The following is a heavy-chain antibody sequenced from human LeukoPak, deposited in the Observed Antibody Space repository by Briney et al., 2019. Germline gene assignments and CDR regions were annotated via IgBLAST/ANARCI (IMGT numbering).Heavy chain of an antibody. V-gene: IGHV4-38-2*02. D-gene: IGHD3-22*01. CDR3: ARVVYYYDSSGYYPSDY. J-gene: IGHJ4*02. CDR2: IYHSGST. Sequence: SETLSLTCTVSGYSISSGYYWGWIRQPPGKGLEWIGRIYHSGSTYYNPSLKSRVTISVDTSTNQFSLMLSSVTAADTAVYYCARVVYYYDSSGYYPSDYWGQGTLVTVSS. CDR1: GYSISSGYY.